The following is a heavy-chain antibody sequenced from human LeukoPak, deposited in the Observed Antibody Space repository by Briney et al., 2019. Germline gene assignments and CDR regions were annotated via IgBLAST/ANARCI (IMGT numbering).Heavy chain of an antibody. D-gene: IGHD6-13*01. CDR2: ISSSSSYI. V-gene: IGHV3-21*01. J-gene: IGHJ4*02. CDR1: GFTFSSYS. CDR3: ARATSSSWYSG. Sequence: GGSLRLSCAAPGFTFSSYSMNWVRQAPGKGLEWVSSISSSSSYIYYADSVKGRFTISRDNAKNSLYLQMNSLRAEDTAVYYCARATSSSWYSGWGQGTLVTVSS.